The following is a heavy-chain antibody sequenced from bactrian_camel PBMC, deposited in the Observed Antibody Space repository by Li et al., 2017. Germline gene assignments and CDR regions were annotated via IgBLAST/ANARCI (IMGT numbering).Heavy chain of an antibody. V-gene: IGHV3S1*01. CDR2: IYSGAGRT. CDR3: AVDLSGYGYCSLWADFRY. Sequence: VQLVESGGGSVQPGGFLTLSCTISGFTFSNYYFFWVRQVPGKGLEWIAAIYSGAGRTSYADSVKGRFTISRDNAKKSLYLQMDSLQVDDTAMYYCAVDLSGYGYCSLWADFRYWGQGTQVTVS. CDR1: GFTFSNYY. J-gene: IGHJ6*01. D-gene: IGHD3*01.